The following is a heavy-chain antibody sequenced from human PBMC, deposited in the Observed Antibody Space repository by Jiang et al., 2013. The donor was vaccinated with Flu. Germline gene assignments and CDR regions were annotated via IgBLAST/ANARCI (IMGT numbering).Heavy chain of an antibody. J-gene: IGHJ4*02. CDR1: GYSFTSYW. CDR2: IDPSDSYT. Sequence: GAEVKKPGESLRISCKGSGYSFTSYWISWVRQMPGKGLEWMGRIDPSDSYTNYSPSFQGHVTISADKSISTAYLQWSSLKASDTAMYYCATQSHFDIVVVTAMPDDDYWGQGTLVTVSS. D-gene: IGHD2-21*02. CDR3: ATQSHFDIVVVTAMPDDDY. V-gene: IGHV5-10-1*01.